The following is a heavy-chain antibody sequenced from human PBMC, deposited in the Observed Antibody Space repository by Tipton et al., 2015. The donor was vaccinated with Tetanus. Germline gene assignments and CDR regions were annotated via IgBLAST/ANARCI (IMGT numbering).Heavy chain of an antibody. J-gene: IGHJ4*02. V-gene: IGHV3-48*02. CDR2: ISYSGNSI. D-gene: IGHD4-11*01. CDR1: GFTFSNYN. CDR3: ARESTITTRNGF. Sequence: SLRLSCAASGFTFSNYNINWVRQAPGKGLEWVSFISYSGNSIHYTDSVKGRFTISRDNAKNSVYLQMNSLRDEDTAVYFCARESTITTRNGFWGQGTLVSVSS.